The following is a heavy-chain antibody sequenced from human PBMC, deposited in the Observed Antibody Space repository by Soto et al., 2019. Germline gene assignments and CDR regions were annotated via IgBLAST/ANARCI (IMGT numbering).Heavy chain of an antibody. CDR1: GGSFSGYY. CDR3: ARGFAQSITIFGVVIPAELGMDV. J-gene: IGHJ6*02. V-gene: IGHV4-34*01. D-gene: IGHD3-3*01. Sequence: SETLSLTCAVYGGSFSGYYWSWIRQPPGKGLEWIGEINHSGSTNYNPSLKSRVTISVDTSKNQFSLKLSSVTAADTAVYYCARGFAQSITIFGVVIPAELGMDVWGQGTTVTVSS. CDR2: INHSGST.